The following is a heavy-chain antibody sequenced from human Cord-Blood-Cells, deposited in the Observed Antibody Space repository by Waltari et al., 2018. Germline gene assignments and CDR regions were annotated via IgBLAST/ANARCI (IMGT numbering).Heavy chain of an antibody. CDR3: ARARYSGYGDAFDI. D-gene: IGHD5-12*01. CDR2: NYSGGST. J-gene: IGHJ3*02. Sequence: EVQLVESGGGLVQPGGSLRLSCAASGFTVSSNYMSWVRQAPGKGLGWVSVNYSGGSTYYADSVKGRFTISRDNSKNTLYLQMNSLRAEDTAVYYCARARYSGYGDAFDIWGQGTMVTVSS. CDR1: GFTVSSNY. V-gene: IGHV3-66*01.